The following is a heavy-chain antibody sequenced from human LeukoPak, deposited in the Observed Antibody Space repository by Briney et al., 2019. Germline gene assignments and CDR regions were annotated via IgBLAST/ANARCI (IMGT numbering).Heavy chain of an antibody. CDR2: ITATSSST. D-gene: IGHD3-10*01. CDR1: GFTFRSLG. J-gene: IGHJ4*02. CDR3: AKLFESGTYNNFFHY. Sequence: HSGGSLRLSCPASGFTFRSLGMHWVRQAPGRGLEWVSAITATSSSTHDADSVQGRFTISRDNSKTTLYLQMNSLRPEDTAIYYCAKLFESGTYNNFFHYWGQGTLVTVFS. V-gene: IGHV3-23*01.